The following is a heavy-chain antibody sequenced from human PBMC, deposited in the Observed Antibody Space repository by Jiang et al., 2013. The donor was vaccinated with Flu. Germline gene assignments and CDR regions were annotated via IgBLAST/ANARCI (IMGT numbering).Heavy chain of an antibody. D-gene: IGHD4-17*01. V-gene: IGHV4-39*01. Sequence: GSGLVKPSETLSLTCTVSGGSISSSHYLWGWIRQPPGKGLEWIGSIYYSGKTYYNPSLKSRVTMSVDTSKNQFSLKLSSVTAADTAVYYCARLDYGDGYYYYGMDVWDQGTTVTVSS. J-gene: IGHJ6*02. CDR1: GGSISSSHYL. CDR2: IYYSGKT. CDR3: ARLDYGDGYYYYGMDV.